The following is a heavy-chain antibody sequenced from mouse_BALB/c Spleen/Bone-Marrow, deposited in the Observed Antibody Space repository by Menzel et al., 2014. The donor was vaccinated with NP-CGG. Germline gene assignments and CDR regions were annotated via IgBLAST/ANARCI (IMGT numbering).Heavy chain of an antibody. CDR2: IDPSDSYT. D-gene: IGHD2-1*01. Sequence: VQRVESGAELVKPGASVKLSCKASGYTFTSYWMHWVKQRPGHGLEWIGEIDPSDSYTNYNQEFKGKATLTVDKSSSTAYMQLSSLTSEDSAVYYCALIYYGNYDYAMDYWGQGTSVTVSS. CDR3: ALIYYGNYDYAMDY. V-gene: IGHV1-69*02. J-gene: IGHJ4*01. CDR1: GYTFTSYW.